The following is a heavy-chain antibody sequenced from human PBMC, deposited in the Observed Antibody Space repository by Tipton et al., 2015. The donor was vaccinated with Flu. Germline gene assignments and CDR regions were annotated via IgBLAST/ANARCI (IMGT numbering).Heavy chain of an antibody. J-gene: IGHJ4*02. Sequence: TLSLTCAVSGDSISSGYYWGWIRQPPGKGLEWIGSIYRSGTTYYNPSPKSRVTISVDTSKTQFSLNLSSVTAADTAVYYCARLTYYYGSGTSDYWGQGTLVTVSS. V-gene: IGHV4-38-2*01. D-gene: IGHD3-10*01. CDR2: IYRSGTT. CDR1: GDSISSGYY. CDR3: ARLTYYYGSGTSDY.